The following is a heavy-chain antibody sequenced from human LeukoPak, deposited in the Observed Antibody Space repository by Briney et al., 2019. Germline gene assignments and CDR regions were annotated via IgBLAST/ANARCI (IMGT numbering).Heavy chain of an antibody. V-gene: IGHV3-53*01. CDR2: IYSGGNT. CDR3: ARSSGYYTCYFDY. Sequence: GGSLRLSCAASGFTVSSNYMNWVRQAPGKGLEWISVIYSGGNTYYADSVKGRFTISRDNSKNTLYLQMNSLRAEDTAVYYCARSSGYYTCYFDYWGQGTLVTVSS. CDR1: GFTVSSNY. D-gene: IGHD3-3*01. J-gene: IGHJ4*02.